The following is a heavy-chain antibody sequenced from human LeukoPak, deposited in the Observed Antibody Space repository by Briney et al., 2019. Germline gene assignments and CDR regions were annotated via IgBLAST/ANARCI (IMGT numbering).Heavy chain of an antibody. CDR3: ARDRQHGFDN. Sequence: ASVKVSCKASGYTFISNGISWVRQAPGQGLEWLGWISVHSGNTNYAQRFQGRLTMTTDTSTTTAYIELRSLRSDDTAVYYCARDRQHGFDNWGQGTMVTVSS. J-gene: IGHJ3*02. V-gene: IGHV1-18*01. CDR2: ISVHSGNT. CDR1: GYTFISNG. D-gene: IGHD5-18*01.